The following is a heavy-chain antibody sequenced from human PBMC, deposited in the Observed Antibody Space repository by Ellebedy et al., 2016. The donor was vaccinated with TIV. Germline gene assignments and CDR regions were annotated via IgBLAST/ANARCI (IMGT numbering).Heavy chain of an antibody. V-gene: IGHV3-30*16. D-gene: IGHD3-10*01. CDR3: ARDHSFGSGIGYFDL. CDR1: GFPFSSFA. Sequence: PGGSLRLSCVASGFPFSSFAMHWVRQAPGKGLEWVAMLSYDGSHVQYADLVRGRFTISRDNSKNTLYLQMNSLGDEDTALYYCARDHSFGSGIGYFDLWGQGTLVTVSS. CDR2: LSYDGSHV. J-gene: IGHJ4*02.